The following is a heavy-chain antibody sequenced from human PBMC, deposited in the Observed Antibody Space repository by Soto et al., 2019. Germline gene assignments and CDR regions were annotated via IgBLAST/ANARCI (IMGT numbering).Heavy chain of an antibody. CDR3: ARARLQLGCSGMDV. V-gene: IGHV1-69*13. D-gene: IGHD2-2*01. J-gene: IGHJ6*02. CDR1: GGTCSSYA. CDR2: IIPIFGTA. Sequence: SVKVSCKASGGTCSSYAISWVLQAPGQGLEWMGGIIPIFGTANYAQKFQGRVTITADESTSTAYMELSSLRSEDTAVCYCARARLQLGCSGMDVWGQGTTVTVSS.